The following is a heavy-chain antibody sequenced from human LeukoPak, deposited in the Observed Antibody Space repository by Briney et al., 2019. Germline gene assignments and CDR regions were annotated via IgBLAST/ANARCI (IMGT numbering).Heavy chain of an antibody. CDR2: IRGSGGGT. J-gene: IGHJ4*02. CDR3: AGGPLISSSGYSPNFDY. Sequence: GGSLRLSCAASGFTFSSYAMSWVRQAPGKGLEWVSAIRGSGGGTNYGDSVKGRFTISRDNSKNTLYLQMNSLRAEDTAVYYCAGGPLISSSGYSPNFDYWGQGTLVTVSS. D-gene: IGHD3-22*01. CDR1: GFTFSSYA. V-gene: IGHV3-23*01.